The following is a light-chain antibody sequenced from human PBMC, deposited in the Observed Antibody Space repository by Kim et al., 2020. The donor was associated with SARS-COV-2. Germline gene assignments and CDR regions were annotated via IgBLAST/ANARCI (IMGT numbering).Light chain of an antibody. CDR1: NSNIGRNS. Sequence: GQRVTISWSGSNSNIGRNSVNWYQQLPGTAPQLLIYDNNQRPSGVPDRLSGSKSGTSASLAISGLQSEDEADYYCGAWDDSLDGFLFGGGTKVTVL. CDR2: DNN. CDR3: GAWDDSLDGFL. J-gene: IGLJ1*01. V-gene: IGLV1-44*01.